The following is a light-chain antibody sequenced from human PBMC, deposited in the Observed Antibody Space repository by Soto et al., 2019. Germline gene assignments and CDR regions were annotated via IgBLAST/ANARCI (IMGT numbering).Light chain of an antibody. CDR1: QSINNL. CDR2: KAS. V-gene: IGKV1-5*03. Sequence: DIQMTQSPSTLSASIGDRVTITCRASQSINNLLAWYQQKPGKAPNLLIYKASSLESGVPSRFSGSGSGTEFTLTISSLQPDDFATYYCQQYHTYSWTFGQGTKVDIK. CDR3: QQYHTYSWT. J-gene: IGKJ1*01.